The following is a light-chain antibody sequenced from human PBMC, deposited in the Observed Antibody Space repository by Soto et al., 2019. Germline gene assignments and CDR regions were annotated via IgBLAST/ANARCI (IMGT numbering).Light chain of an antibody. CDR1: QSIYINS. V-gene: IGKV3-20*01. CDR3: QQYGGSPFA. J-gene: IGKJ3*01. Sequence: ELVLTQSTGPLSLSPGERATLSCRASQSIYINSLAWYQHKRGQAPRLLIYASTVRATAVPDRFNGSGSGTDFALTRSRLEPEESAMYYCQQYGGSPFAFGPGTKLDVK. CDR2: AST.